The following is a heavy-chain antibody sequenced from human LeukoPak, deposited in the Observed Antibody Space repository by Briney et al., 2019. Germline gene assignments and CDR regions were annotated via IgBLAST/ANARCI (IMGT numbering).Heavy chain of an antibody. D-gene: IGHD6-6*01. Sequence: SETLSLTCTVSGGSISSTVYYWGWIRQPPGKGLEWIGSIYNSGDTYYNPSLKSRITISVDTSKNLFSLKLSSVIAADTAVYYCVRPPSIAAPPSSYYYYMDVWGKGTTVTVSS. CDR3: VRPPSIAAPPSSYYYYMDV. V-gene: IGHV4-39*01. CDR1: GGSISSTVYY. CDR2: IYNSGDT. J-gene: IGHJ6*03.